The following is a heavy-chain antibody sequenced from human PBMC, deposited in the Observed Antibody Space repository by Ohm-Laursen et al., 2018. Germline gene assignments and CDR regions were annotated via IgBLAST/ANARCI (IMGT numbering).Heavy chain of an antibody. CDR2: ISNVVSVA. CDR3: ARVWFFGVVIIPYYGMDV. CDR1: GFPFSAYS. J-gene: IGHJ6*02. V-gene: IGHV3-48*01. Sequence: SLRLSCSASGFPFSAYSMNWVRQAPGKGLEWISYISNVVSVAWYADSVKGRFTVSRDNAKNSLYLQMNSLRAEDTAVYYCARVWFFGVVIIPYYGMDVWGQGTTVTVS. D-gene: IGHD3-3*01.